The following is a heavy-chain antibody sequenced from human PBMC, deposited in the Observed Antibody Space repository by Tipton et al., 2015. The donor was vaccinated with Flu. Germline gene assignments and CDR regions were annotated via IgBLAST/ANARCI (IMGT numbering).Heavy chain of an antibody. CDR2: IYYSGST. J-gene: IGHJ2*01. V-gene: IGHV4-59*01. Sequence: LVKPSETLSLTCTVSGGSISSYYWSWIRQPPGKGLEWIGYIYYSGSTNYNPSLKSRVTISVDTSKNQFSLKLSSGTAADTAVYYCARVSSSSSWSQDWSFDLWGRGTMVTVSS. CDR3: ARVSSSSSWSQDWSFDL. CDR1: GGSISSYY. D-gene: IGHD6-13*01.